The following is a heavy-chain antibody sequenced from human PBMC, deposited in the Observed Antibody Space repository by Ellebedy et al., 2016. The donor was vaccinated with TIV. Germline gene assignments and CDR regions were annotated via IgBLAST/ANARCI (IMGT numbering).Heavy chain of an antibody. CDR3: ATDAYDHGDYVRH. CDR1: GYTFTSYS. V-gene: IGHV1-3*01. J-gene: IGHJ4*02. Sequence: AASVKVSCKTSGYTFTSYSVHWVRQAPGQGLEWMGWINGGSGNTEHSQKFQGRVTIISDTSASTVYMELSSLTSEDTAVYYCATDAYDHGDYVRHWGQGTLVTVSS. CDR2: INGGSGNT. D-gene: IGHD4-17*01.